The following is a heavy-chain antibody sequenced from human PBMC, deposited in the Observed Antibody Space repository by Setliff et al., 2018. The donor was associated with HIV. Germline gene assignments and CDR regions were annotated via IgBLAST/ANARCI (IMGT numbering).Heavy chain of an antibody. Sequence: PSETLSLTCTVAGDSITRSDYYWGWIRQPPGKGLEWIGNIHYSGRTYYNPSLKSRVTISIDTSNNQFSLKVSSVTAADTAVYYCARRTAPPSGFYSHYYLDVWGKGTTVTSP. V-gene: IGHV4-39*01. J-gene: IGHJ6*03. CDR1: GDSITRSDYY. CDR3: ARRTAPPSGFYSHYYLDV. CDR2: IHYSGRT. D-gene: IGHD6-6*01.